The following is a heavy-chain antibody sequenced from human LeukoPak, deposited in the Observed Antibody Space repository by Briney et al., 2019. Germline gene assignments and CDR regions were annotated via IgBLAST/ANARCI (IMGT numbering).Heavy chain of an antibody. CDR1: GFTFSSYA. Sequence: PGGSLRLSCAASGFTFSSYAMSWVRQAPGKGLEWVSAISGSGGSTYYADSVKGRFTISRDNDKNSLYLQMNSLRDEDTAVYYCARGTGCDSWYIDYWGQGTLVSVSS. CDR2: ISGSGGST. D-gene: IGHD6-13*01. J-gene: IGHJ4*02. V-gene: IGHV3-23*01. CDR3: ARGTGCDSWYIDY.